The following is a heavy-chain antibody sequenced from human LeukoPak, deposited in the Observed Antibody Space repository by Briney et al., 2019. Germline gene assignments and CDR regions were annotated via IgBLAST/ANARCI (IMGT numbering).Heavy chain of an antibody. Sequence: SETLSLTCAVSGGSISNYHWSWIRQPPGKGLEWIGYIYYSGNTNYNPSLKSRLTISLDTSKNQVSLRLSSVTAADTAVYHCARKDGDLWGQGTLVTVSS. J-gene: IGHJ5*02. V-gene: IGHV4-59*08. CDR3: ARKDGDL. CDR1: GGSISNYH. CDR2: IYYSGNT.